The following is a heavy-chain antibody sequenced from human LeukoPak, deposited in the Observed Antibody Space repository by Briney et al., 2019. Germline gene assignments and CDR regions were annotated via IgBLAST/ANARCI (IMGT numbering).Heavy chain of an antibody. V-gene: IGHV3-7*03. CDR1: GNYW. Sequence: GGSLRLSCAASGNYWMHWVRQAPGKGLEWVASINHNGNVNYCVDSVKGRFTISRDNAKNSLYLQMSNLRAEDTAVYFCARGGGLDVWGQGATVTVSS. J-gene: IGHJ6*02. D-gene: IGHD3-16*01. CDR2: INHNGNVN. CDR3: ARGGGLDV.